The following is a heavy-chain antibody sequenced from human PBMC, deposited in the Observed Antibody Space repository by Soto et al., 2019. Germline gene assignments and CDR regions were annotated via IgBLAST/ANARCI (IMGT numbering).Heavy chain of an antibody. D-gene: IGHD6-13*01. CDR2: ISSSSSYI. J-gene: IGHJ4*02. Sequence: GGSLRLSCAASGFTFSSYSMNWVRQAPGKGLEWVSSISSSSSYIYYADSVKGRFTISRDNAKNSLYLQMNSLRAEDTAVYYCAREGSSSWSTRRHFDYWGQGTLVTISS. CDR3: AREGSSSWSTRRHFDY. V-gene: IGHV3-21*01. CDR1: GFTFSSYS.